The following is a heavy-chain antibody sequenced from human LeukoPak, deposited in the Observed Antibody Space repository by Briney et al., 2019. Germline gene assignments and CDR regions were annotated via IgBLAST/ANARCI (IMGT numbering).Heavy chain of an antibody. Sequence: GRSLRLSCAASGFTFDDYAMHWVRQAPGKGLEWVSGISWNSGSIGYADSVKGRSTISRDNAKNSLYLQMNSLRAEDTALYYCAKDISSSWVAPSDYWGQGTLVTVSS. V-gene: IGHV3-9*01. D-gene: IGHD6-13*01. CDR1: GFTFDDYA. CDR2: ISWNSGSI. CDR3: AKDISSSWVAPSDY. J-gene: IGHJ4*02.